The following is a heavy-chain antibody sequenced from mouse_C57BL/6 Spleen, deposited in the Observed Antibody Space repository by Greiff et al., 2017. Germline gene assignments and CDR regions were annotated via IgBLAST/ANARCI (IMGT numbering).Heavy chain of an antibody. V-gene: IGHV1-18*01. CDR3: ARGTLSFDY. CDR1: GYTFTDYN. Sequence: EVKLVESGPELVKPGASVKIPCKASGYTFTDYNMDWVKQSHGKSLEWIGDINPNNGGTIYNQKFKGKATLTVAKSSSTAYMELRSLTSEDTAVYYCARGTLSFDYWGQGTTLTVSS. J-gene: IGHJ2*01. CDR2: INPNNGGT.